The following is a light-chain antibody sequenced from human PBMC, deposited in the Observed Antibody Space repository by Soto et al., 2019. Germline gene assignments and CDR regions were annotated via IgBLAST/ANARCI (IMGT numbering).Light chain of an antibody. J-gene: IGKJ1*01. CDR2: DAX. CDR3: QQYNNWPTWT. CDR1: QSFSDN. Sequence: EIVMTQSPATLSVSPGERVTITXRARQSFSDNLAWYQQKIGXXTRLXXXDAXTRGNGIPARFSGSGSGTEFTLSISSLQSEDFAVYYCQQYNNWPTWTFGQGTKVDIK. V-gene: IGKV3-15*01.